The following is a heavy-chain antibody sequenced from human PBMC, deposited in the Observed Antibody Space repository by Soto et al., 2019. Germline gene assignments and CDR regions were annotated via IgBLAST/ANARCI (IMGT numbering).Heavy chain of an antibody. J-gene: IGHJ5*02. D-gene: IGHD3-3*01. CDR1: GGSISSGDYY. CDR3: ARGEYDFWSATPVNWFDP. CDR2: IYYSGST. V-gene: IGHV4-30-4*01. Sequence: SETLSLTCTVSGGSISSGDYYWSWIRQPPGKGLEWIGYIYYSGSTYYDPSLKSRVTISVDTSKNQFSLKLSSVTAADTAVYYCARGEYDFWSATPVNWFDPWGQGTLVTVSS.